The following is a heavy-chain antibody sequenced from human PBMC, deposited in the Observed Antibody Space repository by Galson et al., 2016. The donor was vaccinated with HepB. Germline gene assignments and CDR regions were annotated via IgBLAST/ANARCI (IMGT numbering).Heavy chain of an antibody. CDR1: GFTFSGFS. J-gene: IGHJ4*01. CDR2: IASSSAYI. CDR3: ARDLRRYYYDSSGYYFDY. V-gene: IGHV3-21*01. D-gene: IGHD3-22*01. Sequence: SLRLSCAASGFTFSGFSMNWVRQAPGKGLEWVSSIASSSAYIYYADSVKGRFTISRDNAKRSLYLQMNSLIAEDTAVYYCARDLRRYYYDSSGYYFDYWGHGTLVTVSS.